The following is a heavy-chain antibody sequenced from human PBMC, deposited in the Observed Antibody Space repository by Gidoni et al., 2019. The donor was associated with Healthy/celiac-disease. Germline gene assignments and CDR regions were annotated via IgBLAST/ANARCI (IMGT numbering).Heavy chain of an antibody. CDR3: ARPRWQWLVNDAFDI. CDR2: IYYSGST. J-gene: IGHJ3*02. Sequence: QLQLQESGPGLVKPSETLSLTCTVPGGSISSSRCYWGWIRQPPGKGLEWIGSIYYSGSTYYNPSLKSRVTISVDTSKNQFSLKLSSVTAADTAVYYCARPRWQWLVNDAFDIWGQGTMVTVSS. D-gene: IGHD6-19*01. CDR1: GGSISSSRCY. V-gene: IGHV4-39*01.